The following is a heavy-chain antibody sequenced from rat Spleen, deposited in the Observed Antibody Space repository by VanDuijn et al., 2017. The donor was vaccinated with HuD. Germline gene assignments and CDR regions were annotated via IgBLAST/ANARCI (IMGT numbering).Heavy chain of an antibody. CDR3: TTRVFDY. CDR1: GFTFSNYD. D-gene: IGHD1-11*01. Sequence: EVQLVESGGGLVQPGRSMKLSCAASGFTFSNYDMAWVRQAPTKGLEWVASISYDGSSTYYRDSVKGRFTISRDNAKSTLYLQMDSLRSEDTATYYCTTRVFDYWGQGVMVTVSS. J-gene: IGHJ2*01. V-gene: IGHV5-20*01. CDR2: ISYDGSST.